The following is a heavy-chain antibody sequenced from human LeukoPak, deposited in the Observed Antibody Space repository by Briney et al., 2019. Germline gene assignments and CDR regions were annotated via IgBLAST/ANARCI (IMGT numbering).Heavy chain of an antibody. CDR3: ARDFYVVANSYGWCFDP. Sequence: GASVKVSCKASGYIFISYYMHWVRQAPGQGLEWMGWINPNSGGTNYAQKFQGRVTMTRDTSISTAYMELSRLRSDDTAVYYCARDFYVVANSYGWCFDPWGQGTLVTVSS. CDR2: INPNSGGT. V-gene: IGHV1-2*02. J-gene: IGHJ5*02. D-gene: IGHD5-18*01. CDR1: GYIFISYY.